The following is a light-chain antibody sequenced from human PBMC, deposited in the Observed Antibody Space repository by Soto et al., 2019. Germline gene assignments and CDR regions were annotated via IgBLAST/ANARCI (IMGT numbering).Light chain of an antibody. CDR3: QQSYSTPRT. CDR1: QSIDNY. CDR2: AAS. Sequence: DIQMTQSPSSLSASIGDRANITCRASQSIDNYVNWYQQKPGKAPKVLIYAASSLQSGDPSRFSGTGSGTDFTLTISSLQPEDFATYYCQQSYSTPRTFGPGTKVDLK. J-gene: IGKJ3*01. V-gene: IGKV1-39*01.